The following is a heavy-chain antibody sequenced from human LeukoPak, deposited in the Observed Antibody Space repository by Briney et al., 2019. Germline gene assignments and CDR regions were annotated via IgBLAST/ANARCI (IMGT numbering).Heavy chain of an antibody. CDR3: ARGWGSLWYFDH. CDR1: GYTFTGYY. CDR2: TNPNTGVT. J-gene: IGHJ4*02. V-gene: IGHV1-2*02. Sequence: ASVKVSCKASGYTFTGYYIHWIRQAPGQGLEWMGGTNPNTGVTNYAPTFQGRVAMTRDTSITTAYMELSRLTSDDTAVYYCARGWGSLWYFDHWGQGTLVTVSS. D-gene: IGHD3-16*01.